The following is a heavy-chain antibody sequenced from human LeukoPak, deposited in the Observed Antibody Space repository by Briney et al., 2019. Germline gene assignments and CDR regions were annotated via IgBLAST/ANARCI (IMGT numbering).Heavy chain of an antibody. D-gene: IGHD1-26*01. J-gene: IGHJ4*02. CDR3: VRDLGGRSGH. CDR1: GFTFSSNW. Sequence: GGSQRLSCAASGFTFSSNWMHWVRQAPGKGLVWVSRINEDGSTTNYADSVKGRSTIFRDNAKNTLYLQMNSLRAEDTAVYYCVRDLGGRSGHWGQGTLVTVSS. CDR2: INEDGSTT. V-gene: IGHV3-74*01.